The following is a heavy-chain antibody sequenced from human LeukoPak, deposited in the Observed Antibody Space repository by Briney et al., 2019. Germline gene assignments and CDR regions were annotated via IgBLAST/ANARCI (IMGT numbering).Heavy chain of an antibody. CDR3: ARAIDSSWGRVDY. D-gene: IGHD6-13*01. J-gene: IGHJ4*02. CDR1: GFTFSNYW. V-gene: IGHV3-74*01. CDR2: IKTDGSRT. Sequence: GGSLRLSCVASGFTFSNYWMHWVRQAPGKGLVWVSRIKTDGSRTNYADSVKGRFTISRDNAKNTVYLEMNSLRSEDTAVYYCARAIDSSWGRVDYWGQGTLVTVSS.